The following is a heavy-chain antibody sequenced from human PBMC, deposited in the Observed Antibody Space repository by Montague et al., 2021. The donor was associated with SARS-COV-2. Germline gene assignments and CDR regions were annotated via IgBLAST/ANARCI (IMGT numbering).Heavy chain of an antibody. V-gene: IGHV4-39*01. D-gene: IGHD3-10*01. CDR2: ISYSGRT. CDR1: GGSVSSSPYY. J-gene: IGHJ6*03. Sequence: SETLSLTCTVSGGSVSSSPYYWGWIRQPPGRGLEWVGSISYSGRTCFSPSLKSRLTISVDSSENQFSLRLSSVTAADTAVYYCASSYYYGSGTYVYNYYMDVWGKGTPVTVSS. CDR3: ASSYYYGSGTYVYNYYMDV.